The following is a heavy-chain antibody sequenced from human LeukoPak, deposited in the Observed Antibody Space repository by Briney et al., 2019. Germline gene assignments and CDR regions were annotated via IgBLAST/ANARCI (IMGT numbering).Heavy chain of an antibody. V-gene: IGHV3-23*01. CDR2: ISGSGGST. Sequence: PGGSLRLSCAASGFTFSSYGMSWVRQAPGKGLEWVSAISGSGGSTYYADSVKDRFTISRDNSKNTLYPQMNSLRAEDTAVYYCAKGDYYGDYVGLYAYWGQGTLVTVSS. J-gene: IGHJ4*02. CDR3: AKGDYYGDYVGLYAY. CDR1: GFTFSSYG. D-gene: IGHD4-17*01.